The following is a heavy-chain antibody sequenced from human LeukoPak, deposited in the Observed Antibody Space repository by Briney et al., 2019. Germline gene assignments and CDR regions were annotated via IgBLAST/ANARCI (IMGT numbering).Heavy chain of an antibody. CDR3: ARELGPRPRPRNSYGFVGDY. D-gene: IGHD5-18*01. Sequence: ASVKVSCKASGYTFTGYYMHWVRQAPGQGLEWMGIINPSGGSTSYAQKFQGRVTMTRDTSTSTVYMELSSLRSEDTAVYYCARELGPRPRPRNSYGFVGDYWGQGTLVTVSS. CDR1: GYTFTGYY. J-gene: IGHJ4*02. CDR2: INPSGGST. V-gene: IGHV1-46*01.